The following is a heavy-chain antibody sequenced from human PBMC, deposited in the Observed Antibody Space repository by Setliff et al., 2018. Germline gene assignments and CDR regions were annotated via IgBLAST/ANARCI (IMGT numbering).Heavy chain of an antibody. D-gene: IGHD3-3*01. CDR1: GFTFSFYS. J-gene: IGHJ4*02. CDR2: IHKSGATI. CDR3: ATLSKDLNY. V-gene: IGHV3-48*01. Sequence: GGSLRLSCAASGFTFSFYSMNWVRQAPGMRLEWVSYIHKSGATIYYADSVKGRFTISRDSATNSLYLQMNSLTAEDTAMYYCATLSKDLNYWGQGTLVTVSS.